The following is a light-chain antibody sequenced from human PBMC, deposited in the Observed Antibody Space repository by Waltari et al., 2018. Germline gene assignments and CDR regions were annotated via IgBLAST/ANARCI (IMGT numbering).Light chain of an antibody. Sequence: QSVLTQPPSVSGAPGQRVTISCTGSSSNIGAGYDVHWYQHLPGTAPKLPAYSNGTRPSGVPDRFSGSKSGTSASLAITGLQADDEADYYCQSDDSSLSGYVFGTGTKVTVL. CDR2: SNG. V-gene: IGLV1-40*01. J-gene: IGLJ1*01. CDR1: SSNIGAGYD. CDR3: QSDDSSLSGYV.